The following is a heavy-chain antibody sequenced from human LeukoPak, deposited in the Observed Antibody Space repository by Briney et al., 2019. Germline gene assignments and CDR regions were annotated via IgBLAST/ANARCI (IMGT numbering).Heavy chain of an antibody. CDR3: ARGGGLDV. J-gene: IGHJ6*02. Sequence: GSLRLSCAASGFTFSSYWMNWARQAPGKGLEWVASINHNGNVNYYVDSVKGRFTISRDNAKNSLYLQMSNLRAEDTAVYFCARGGGLDVWGQGATVTVSS. V-gene: IGHV3-7*03. CDR2: INHNGNVN. CDR1: GFTFSSYW. D-gene: IGHD3-16*01.